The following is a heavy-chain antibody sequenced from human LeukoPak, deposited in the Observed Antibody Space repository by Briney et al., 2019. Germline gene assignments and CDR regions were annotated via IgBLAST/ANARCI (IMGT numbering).Heavy chain of an antibody. CDR1: GGTFSSYA. CDR2: IIPIFGTA. J-gene: IGHJ3*02. D-gene: IGHD5-18*01. Sequence: SVKVSCKASGGTFSSYAISWVRQAPGQGLEWMGGIIPIFGTANYAQKFQGRVTITADESTSTAYMELSSLRSEDTAVYYCARGDTAIIRDAFDIWGQGTMVTV. V-gene: IGHV1-69*13. CDR3: ARGDTAIIRDAFDI.